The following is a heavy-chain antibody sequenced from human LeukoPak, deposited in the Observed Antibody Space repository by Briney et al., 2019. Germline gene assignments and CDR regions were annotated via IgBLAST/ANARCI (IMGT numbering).Heavy chain of an antibody. CDR3: ARDRGWSDP. V-gene: IGHV3-66*01. J-gene: IGHJ5*02. CDR2: IYSGGKT. Sequence: GGSLRLSCAASRLIVSSNYMAWVRQAPGKGLEWVSVIYSGGKTYYADSVKGRFTISRDNSKNTLYLQMNSLRAEDTAVYYCARDRGWSDPWGLGTLVTVSS. CDR1: RLIVSSNY.